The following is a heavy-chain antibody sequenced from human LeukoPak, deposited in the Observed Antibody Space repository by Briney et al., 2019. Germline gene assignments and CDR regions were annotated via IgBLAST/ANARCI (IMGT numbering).Heavy chain of an antibody. CDR3: ARHGQDIVVVVAATYDY. V-gene: IGHV3-11*01. CDR1: GFTFSDYY. Sequence: PRGSLRLSCAASGFTFSDYYMSWIRQAPGKGLEWVSYISSSGSTIYYADSVKGRFTISRDNAKNSLYLQMNSLRAEDTAVYYCARHGQDIVVVVAATYDYWGQGTLVTVSS. CDR2: ISSSGSTI. D-gene: IGHD2-15*01. J-gene: IGHJ4*02.